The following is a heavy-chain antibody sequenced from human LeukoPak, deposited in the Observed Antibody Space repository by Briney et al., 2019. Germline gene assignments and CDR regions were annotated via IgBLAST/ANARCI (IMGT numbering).Heavy chain of an antibody. CDR1: GGSISSYY. CDR3: ARVQQFGVVIPDAFDI. J-gene: IGHJ3*02. Sequence: PSETLSLTCTVSGGSISSYYWSWIRQPAGKGLEWIGRIYTSGSTNYNPSLKSRVTMSVDTSKNQFSLKLSSVTAADTAVYYCARVQQFGVVIPDAFDIWGQGTMVTVSS. D-gene: IGHD3-3*01. V-gene: IGHV4-4*07. CDR2: IYTSGST.